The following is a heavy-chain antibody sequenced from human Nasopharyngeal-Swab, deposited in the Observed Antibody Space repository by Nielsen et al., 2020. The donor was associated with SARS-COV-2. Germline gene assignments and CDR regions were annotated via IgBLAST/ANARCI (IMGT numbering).Heavy chain of an antibody. J-gene: IGHJ4*02. Sequence: SETLPLTCTVSGGSISSSSYYWGWIRQPPGKGLEWIGSIYYSGSTYYNPSLKSRVTISVDTSKNQFSLKLSSVTAADTAVYYCARPVVRGYSPFFDYWGQGTLVTVSS. CDR1: GGSISSSSYY. D-gene: IGHD3-10*01. CDR2: IYYSGST. V-gene: IGHV4-39*01. CDR3: ARPVVRGYSPFFDY.